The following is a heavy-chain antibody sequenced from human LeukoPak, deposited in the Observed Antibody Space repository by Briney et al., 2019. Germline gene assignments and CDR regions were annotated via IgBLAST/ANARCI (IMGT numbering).Heavy chain of an antibody. V-gene: IGHV3-21*01. Sequence: GGSLRLSCAASGFTFSSYSMNWVRQAPGKGLEWVSSISSSSSYIYYADSVKGRFTISRDNAKNSLYLRMNSLRAEDTAVYYCARDRSGIHYYGMDVWGQGTTVTVSS. CDR3: ARDRSGIHYYGMDV. D-gene: IGHD3-10*01. J-gene: IGHJ6*02. CDR1: GFTFSSYS. CDR2: ISSSSSYI.